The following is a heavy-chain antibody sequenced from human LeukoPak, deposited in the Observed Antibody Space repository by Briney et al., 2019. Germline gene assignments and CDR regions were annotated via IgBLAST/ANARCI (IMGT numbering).Heavy chain of an antibody. Sequence: GGSLRLSCTTSGFSFNTHSMSWVRQAPGKGLEWVSAINDDTPYYTDSVKGRFTVSRDNSKDTLYLHLNSLRAEDTAIYYCAKEHDLWHEEGNWFDTWGQGVLVTVSS. CDR2: INDDTP. CDR1: GFSFNTHS. CDR3: AKEHDLWHEEGNWFDT. J-gene: IGHJ5*02. D-gene: IGHD3-3*01. V-gene: IGHV3-23*01.